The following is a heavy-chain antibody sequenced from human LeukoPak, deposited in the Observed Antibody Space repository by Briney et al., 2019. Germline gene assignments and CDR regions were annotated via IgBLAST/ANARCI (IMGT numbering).Heavy chain of an antibody. J-gene: IGHJ4*02. CDR3: ATDRGIAAAGALDY. CDR1: GYTFTDYY. D-gene: IGHD6-13*01. V-gene: IGHV1-69-2*01. CDR2: VDPEDGET. Sequence: ASVKVSCKVSGYTFTDYYMHWVQQAPGKGLEWMGLVDPEDGETIYAEKFQGRVTITADTSTDTAYMELSSLRSEDTAVYYCATDRGIAAAGALDYWSQGTLVTVSS.